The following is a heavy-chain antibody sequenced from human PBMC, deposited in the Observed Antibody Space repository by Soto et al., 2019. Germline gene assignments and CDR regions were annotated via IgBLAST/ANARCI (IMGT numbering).Heavy chain of an antibody. CDR1: GFSFNTYV. CDR3: AKGLRLMADN. CDR2: ILYDGSKE. D-gene: IGHD2-21*01. V-gene: IGHV3-30*18. J-gene: IGHJ6*04. Sequence: HPGGSLRLSCTDSGFSFNTYVMDWVRQAPGKGLEWVARILYDGSKEYYADPGKGRFTISRDNSKNTLYLQMDRLRVADPAVYFCAKGLRLMADNWGKGTTVAVSS.